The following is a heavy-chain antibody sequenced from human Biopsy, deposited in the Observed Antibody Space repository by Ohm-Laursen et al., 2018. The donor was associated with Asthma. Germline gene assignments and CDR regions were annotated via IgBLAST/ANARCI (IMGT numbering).Heavy chain of an antibody. CDR2: IYSGGTS. CDR3: ARGDSSNWSHYYFDY. V-gene: IGHV3-53*01. Sequence: LRLSCAASGFAVSRDHMFWVRQAPGKGLEWVSVIYSGGTSHTADSVGGRFTISRDYSKNTLYLQMHSLRAEDTAVYYCARGDSSNWSHYYFDYWGQGTLVTVSS. J-gene: IGHJ4*02. D-gene: IGHD3-22*01. CDR1: GFAVSRDH.